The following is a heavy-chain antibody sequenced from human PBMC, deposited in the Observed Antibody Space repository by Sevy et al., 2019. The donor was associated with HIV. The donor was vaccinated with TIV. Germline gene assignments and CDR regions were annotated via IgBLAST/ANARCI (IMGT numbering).Heavy chain of an antibody. V-gene: IGHV3-23*01. CDR1: GFSFSTYD. J-gene: IGHJ4*02. CDR3: AKEQSSVYFDS. D-gene: IGHD2-15*01. CDR2: ISGSGDRT. Sequence: GGSLRLSCAASGFSFSTYDITWVRQAPGKGLEWLSGISGSGDRTYYADSVKGRFTIFRDNSENTLYLQMNSLRAEDTAVYFCAKEQSSVYFDSWGEGTLVTVSS.